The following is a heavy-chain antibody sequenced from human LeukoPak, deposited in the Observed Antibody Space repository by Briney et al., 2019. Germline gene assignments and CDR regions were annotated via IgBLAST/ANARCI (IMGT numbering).Heavy chain of an antibody. CDR3: ARYVVYGSGKYYFDY. V-gene: IGHV4-39*01. D-gene: IGHD3-10*01. CDR1: GGSVSSTTYY. Sequence: SETLSLTCTVSGGSVSSTTYYWSWVRKPRGKGLEWIASINYSGSTYYNPSLKSRVTISVDTSENQFSLKLSSVTAADTAVYYCARYVVYGSGKYYFDYWGQGTLVTVSS. CDR2: INYSGST. J-gene: IGHJ4*02.